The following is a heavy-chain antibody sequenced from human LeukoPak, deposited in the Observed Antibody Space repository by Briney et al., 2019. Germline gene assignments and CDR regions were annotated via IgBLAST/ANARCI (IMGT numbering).Heavy chain of an antibody. CDR2: IYYSGST. D-gene: IGHD2-15*01. CDR1: GGSISSGGYY. Sequence: SETLSLTCTVSGGSISSGGYYWSWIRQHPGEGLEWIGYIYYSGSTYYNPSLRSRVTISVDTSKNQFFLKLSSVTAADTAVYYCAREVVYSRWFDPWGQGTLVTVSS. J-gene: IGHJ5*02. V-gene: IGHV4-31*03. CDR3: AREVVYSRWFDP.